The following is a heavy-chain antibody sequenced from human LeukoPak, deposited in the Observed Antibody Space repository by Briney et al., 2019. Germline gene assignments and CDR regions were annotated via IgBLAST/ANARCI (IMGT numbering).Heavy chain of an antibody. CDR3: ASQAVAGL. D-gene: IGHD6-19*01. CDR1: GGSFSGYY. J-gene: IGHJ4*01. CDR2: INHSGST. Sequence: PSETLPLTCAVYGGSFSGYYWSWIRQPPGKGLEWIGEINHSGSTNYNPSLKSRVTISVDTSKSQFSLKLTSVTAADTAVYYCASQAVAGLWGQGTLVTVSS. V-gene: IGHV4-34*01.